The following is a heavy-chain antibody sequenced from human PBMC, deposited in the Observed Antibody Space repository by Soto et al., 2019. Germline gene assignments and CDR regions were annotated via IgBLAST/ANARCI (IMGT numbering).Heavy chain of an antibody. CDR1: GGTFSSYA. Sequence: QVQLVQSGAEVKKPGSSVKVSCKASGGTFSSYAISWVRQAPGQGLEWMGGIIPIFGTADYAQKFQGRVTITADETTSTAHMELSSLRSEATAVYYCARGQTGGRWGYYFDYWGQGTLVTVSS. CDR2: IIPIFGTA. J-gene: IGHJ4*02. D-gene: IGHD3-16*01. CDR3: ARGQTGGRWGYYFDY. V-gene: IGHV1-69*12.